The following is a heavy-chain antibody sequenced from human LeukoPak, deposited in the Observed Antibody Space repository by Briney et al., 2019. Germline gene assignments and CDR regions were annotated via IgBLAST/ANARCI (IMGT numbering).Heavy chain of an antibody. CDR2: VYTTGST. J-gene: IGHJ6*03. CDR1: GGSLSSDNYY. Sequence: SETLSLTCSVSGGSLSSDNYYWNWIRQPAGKGLEWIGRVYTTGSTNYNPSLKIRVTISVDTSKNQFSLKVSSVTAADTAVYYCARASYGSGSYYEDYFYYMDVWGKGTTVTISS. CDR3: ARASYGSGSYYEDYFYYMDV. D-gene: IGHD3-10*01. V-gene: IGHV4-61*02.